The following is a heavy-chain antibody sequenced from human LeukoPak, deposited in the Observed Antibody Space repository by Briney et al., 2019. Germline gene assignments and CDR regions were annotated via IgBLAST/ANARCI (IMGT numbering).Heavy chain of an antibody. CDR3: ARDLGLRYDAFDI. D-gene: IGHD4-17*01. CDR1: GFAFRTCG. V-gene: IGHV3-48*04. Sequence: PGGSLRLSCAASGFAFRTCGMHWVRQAPGKGLEWVSYTTSSSSTIYYADSAKGRFTISRDNAKNSLYLQMNSLRAEDTAVYYCARDLGLRYDAFDIWGQGTLVIVSS. CDR2: TTSSSSTI. J-gene: IGHJ3*02.